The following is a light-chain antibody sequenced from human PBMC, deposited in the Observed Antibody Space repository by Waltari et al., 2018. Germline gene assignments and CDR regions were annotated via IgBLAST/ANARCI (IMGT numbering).Light chain of an antibody. Sequence: EIVLTQSPATLSLSPGERATLSCRASQSVSSYLAWYQQRPGQAPRLLIYDASNRATGIPARFSGSGSGTDFTLTISSLEPEDFAVYYCQHRDHWPPDATFGPGTKVDI. CDR2: DAS. V-gene: IGKV3-11*01. CDR1: QSVSSY. CDR3: QHRDHWPPDAT. J-gene: IGKJ3*01.